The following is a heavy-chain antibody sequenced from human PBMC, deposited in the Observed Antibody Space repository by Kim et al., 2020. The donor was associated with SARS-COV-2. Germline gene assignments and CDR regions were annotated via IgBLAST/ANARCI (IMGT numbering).Heavy chain of an antibody. CDR2: INHSGST. D-gene: IGHD3-22*01. CDR1: GGSFSGYY. J-gene: IGHJ4*02. CDR3: ARGKTGDDSSGQVDY. V-gene: IGHV4-34*01. Sequence: SETLSLTCAVYGGSFSGYYWSWIRQPPGKGLEWIGEINHSGSTNYNPSLKSRVTISVDTSKNQFSLKLSSVTAADTAVYYCARGKTGDDSSGQVDYWGQGTLVTVSS.